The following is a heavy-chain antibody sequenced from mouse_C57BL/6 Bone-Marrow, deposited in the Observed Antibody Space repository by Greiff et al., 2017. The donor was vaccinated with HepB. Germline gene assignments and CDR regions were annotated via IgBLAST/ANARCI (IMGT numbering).Heavy chain of an antibody. CDR2: IHPNSGST. D-gene: IGHD3-2*02. CDR1: GYTFTSYW. Sequence: QVQLKQPGAELVKPGASVKLSCKASGYTFTSYWMHWVKQRPGQGLEWIGMIHPNSGSTNYNETFKSKATLTVDKSSSTAYMKLSSLTSEDSAVYYSARKGCSSCYNFFFAYWGQGTLVTVSA. J-gene: IGHJ3*01. CDR3: ARKGCSSCYNFFFAY. V-gene: IGHV1-64*01.